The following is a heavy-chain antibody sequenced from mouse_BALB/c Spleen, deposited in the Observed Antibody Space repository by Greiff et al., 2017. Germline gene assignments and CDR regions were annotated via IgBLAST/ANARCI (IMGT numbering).Heavy chain of an antibody. CDR1: GYAFSSYW. J-gene: IGHJ1*01. D-gene: IGHD1-1*01. Sequence: QVQLQQSGAELVRPGSSVKISCKASGYAFSSYWMNWVKQRPGQGLEWIGQIYPGDGDTNYNGKFKGKATLTADKSSSTAYMQLSSLTSEDSAVYFCERDYYGSSYWYFDVWGAGTTVTVSS. V-gene: IGHV1-80*01. CDR3: ERDYYGSSYWYFDV. CDR2: IYPGDGDT.